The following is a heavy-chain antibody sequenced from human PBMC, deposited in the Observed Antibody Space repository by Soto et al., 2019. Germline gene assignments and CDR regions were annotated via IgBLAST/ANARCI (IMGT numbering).Heavy chain of an antibody. CDR2: IFSNDEK. D-gene: IGHD6-13*01. CDR1: GFSLSNAGLG. J-gene: IGHJ5*02. Sequence: QVTVKESVPVLGKPTETLTLTCTVSGFSLSNAGLGVSWIRQPPGKALEWLAHIFSNDEKSYSTSLKSRLTISKDTSKSQVVLNMTNMDPVDTATYYCASTYSTSWYWFDPWGQGTLVTVSS. V-gene: IGHV2-26*04. CDR3: ASTYSTSWYWFDP.